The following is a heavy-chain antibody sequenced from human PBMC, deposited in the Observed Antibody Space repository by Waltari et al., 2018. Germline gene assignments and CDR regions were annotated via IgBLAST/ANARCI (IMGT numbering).Heavy chain of an antibody. D-gene: IGHD3-10*01. CDR2: IIPVFNPT. Sequence: QLVQFGAEVKKTGYSVQASCEASGGAFTNSAITWVRQAPGQGLEWMGGIIPVFNPTNSAPKFQDRLTITADASTNTAYMELSSLRSDDTAVYYCARDHYYGSGSYYDYWGQGTLVTVSS. CDR3: ARDHYYGSGSYYDY. J-gene: IGHJ4*02. CDR1: GGAFTNSA. V-gene: IGHV1-69*12.